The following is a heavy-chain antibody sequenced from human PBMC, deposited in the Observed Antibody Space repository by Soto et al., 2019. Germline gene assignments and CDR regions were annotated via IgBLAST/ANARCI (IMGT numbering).Heavy chain of an antibody. Sequence: SGPTLVNPPQTLTLTCTFSGFSLSTSGMCVIWIRQPPGKALEWLALIDWDEDKYYSTSLKTRLTISKDTSKNQVVLTMTNMDPVDTATYYCARILGYHAYGMDVWGQGTTVTVSS. J-gene: IGHJ6*02. CDR1: GFSLSTSGMC. D-gene: IGHD6-13*01. CDR3: ARILGYHAYGMDV. V-gene: IGHV2-70*01. CDR2: IDWDEDK.